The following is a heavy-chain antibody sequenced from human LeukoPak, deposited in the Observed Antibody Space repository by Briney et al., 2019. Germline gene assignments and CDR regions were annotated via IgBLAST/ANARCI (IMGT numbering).Heavy chain of an antibody. V-gene: IGHV5-51*01. J-gene: IGHJ4*02. D-gene: IGHD6-13*01. CDR1: GYSFTSYW. CDR2: IYPGDSDT. CDR3: ARPSSSWYDNFDY. Sequence: KSGESLKISCKGSGYSFTSYWIGWVRQMPGKGLEWMGVIYPGDSDTRYSPSFQGQVTISADKSISTAYLQWSGLKASDTALYYCARPSSSWYDNFDYWGQGTLVTVSS.